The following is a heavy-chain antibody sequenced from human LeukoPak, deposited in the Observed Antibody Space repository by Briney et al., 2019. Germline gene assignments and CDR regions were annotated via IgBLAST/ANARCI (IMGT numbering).Heavy chain of an antibody. J-gene: IGHJ5*02. Sequence: SVKVSCKASGGTFSSYAISWVRQAPGQGFEWIGGIIPIFGTANYAQKFQGRVTITADESTSTACMELSSLRSEDTAVYYCARGGDSSGWTTIDWFDPWGQGTLVTVSS. D-gene: IGHD6-19*01. CDR3: ARGGDSSGWTTIDWFDP. V-gene: IGHV1-69*13. CDR2: IIPIFGTA. CDR1: GGTFSSYA.